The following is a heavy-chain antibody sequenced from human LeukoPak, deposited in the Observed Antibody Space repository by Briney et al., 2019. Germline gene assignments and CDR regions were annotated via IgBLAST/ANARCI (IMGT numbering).Heavy chain of an antibody. J-gene: IGHJ4*02. CDR1: GASISNKF. Sequence: SETLSLTCNVSGASISNKFWSWIRHPPGKGLEWIGYISYTGTTNYNPSLQSRVTISVDTSKNQLSLRVTSMTAADTAVYYCARDYPDGGGGRYFDWLPVFWGQGTLVTVSS. V-gene: IGHV4-59*01. CDR2: ISYTGTT. CDR3: ARDYPDGGGGRYFDWLPVF. D-gene: IGHD3-9*01.